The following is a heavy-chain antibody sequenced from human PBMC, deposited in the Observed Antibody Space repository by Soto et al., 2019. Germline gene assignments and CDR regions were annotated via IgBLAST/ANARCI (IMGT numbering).Heavy chain of an antibody. Sequence: QLQLQESGPGLVKPSETLSLTCTVSGGSISSSSYYWGWIRQPPGKGLEWIGSIYYSGSTYYNPSIKNRVTISVDTSKNQFSLKLSSVAAADTAVYYCAGRVLRYFDWLSRVYYYYMDVWGKGTTVTVSS. D-gene: IGHD3-9*01. CDR3: AGRVLRYFDWLSRVYYYYMDV. V-gene: IGHV4-39*01. CDR1: GGSISSSSYY. CDR2: IYYSGST. J-gene: IGHJ6*03.